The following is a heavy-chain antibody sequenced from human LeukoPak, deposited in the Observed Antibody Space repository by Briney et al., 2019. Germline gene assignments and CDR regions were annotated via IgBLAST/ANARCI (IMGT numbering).Heavy chain of an antibody. D-gene: IGHD3-10*01. V-gene: IGHV3-48*01. J-gene: IGHJ4*02. CDR1: GFTFSSYS. Sequence: PGGSLRLSCAASGFTFSSYSINWVRQAPGKGLEWVSYISSFSSTIYYADSVKGRFTISRDNAKNSLSLHMTSLRGEDTAVYYCTRDFIWGQGILVTVPS. CDR2: ISSFSSTI. CDR3: TRDFI.